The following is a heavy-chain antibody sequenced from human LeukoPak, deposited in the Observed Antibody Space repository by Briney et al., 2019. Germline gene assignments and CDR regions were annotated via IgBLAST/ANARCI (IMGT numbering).Heavy chain of an antibody. CDR3: AKDVGYYDSSGYLFDY. Sequence: GGSLRLSCAASGFNFSTYTMNWVRQAPGKGLEWVSSISNSSSYIYYADSMKGRFTISRDNAKNSLYLQMNSLRAEDTAVYYCAKDVGYYDSSGYLFDYWGQGTLVTVSS. CDR2: ISNSSSYI. D-gene: IGHD3-22*01. V-gene: IGHV3-21*04. CDR1: GFNFSTYT. J-gene: IGHJ4*02.